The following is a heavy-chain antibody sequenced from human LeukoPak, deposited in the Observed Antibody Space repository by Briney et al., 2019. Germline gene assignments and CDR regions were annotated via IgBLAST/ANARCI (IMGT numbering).Heavy chain of an antibody. V-gene: IGHV4-38-2*02. CDR3: VNSGSNYEAVS. Sequence: SETLSLTCTVSGSSIRTYTHWGWIRQPPGKGLEWIASIHHTGNTYYNPSLESRVTVSIDTSKNQFSLKMSSVTAADTAFYFCVNSGSNYEAVSWGQGTLVTVSS. J-gene: IGHJ5*02. CDR1: GSSIRTYTH. D-gene: IGHD5-18*01. CDR2: IHHTGNT.